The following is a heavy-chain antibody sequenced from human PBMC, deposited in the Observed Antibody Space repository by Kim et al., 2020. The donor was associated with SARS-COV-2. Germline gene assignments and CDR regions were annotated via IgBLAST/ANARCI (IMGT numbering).Heavy chain of an antibody. CDR3: ARWEYSSGWYRGGLYYYYGMDV. D-gene: IGHD6-19*01. Sequence: SVKVSCKASGGTFSSYAISLVRQAPGQGLEWMGGIIPIFGTANYAQKFQGRVTITADESTSTAYMELSSLRSEDTAVYYCARWEYSSGWYRGGLYYYYGMDVWGQGTTVTVSS. CDR2: IIPIFGTA. J-gene: IGHJ6*02. V-gene: IGHV1-69*13. CDR1: GGTFSSYA.